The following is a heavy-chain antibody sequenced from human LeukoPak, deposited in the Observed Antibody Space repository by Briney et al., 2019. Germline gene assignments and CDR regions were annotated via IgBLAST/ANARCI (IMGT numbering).Heavy chain of an antibody. CDR3: ARDAAIYNDY. CDR1: GGSFSGYY. D-gene: IGHD3-10*01. Sequence: SETLSLTCAVYGGSFSGYYWSWIRQPPGKGLEWIGEINHSGSTNYNPSLKSRVTISVDTSKNQFSLKLSSVTAVDTAVYYCARDAAIYNDYWGQGTLVTVSS. V-gene: IGHV4-34*01. J-gene: IGHJ4*02. CDR2: INHSGST.